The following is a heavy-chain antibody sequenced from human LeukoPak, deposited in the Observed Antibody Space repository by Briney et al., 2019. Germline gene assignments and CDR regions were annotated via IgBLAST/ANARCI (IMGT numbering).Heavy chain of an antibody. J-gene: IGHJ4*02. CDR1: GFTFSSYT. CDR2: ISSSSNII. V-gene: IGHV3-48*01. D-gene: IGHD1-26*01. Sequence: GGSLRLSCAASGFTFSSYTMNWVRQAPGKGLEWVSYISSSSNIIYYADSVKGRFTISRDNAKNSLYLQMNSLRAADTAVYYCARERIVGATGRFDYWGQGTLVTVSS. CDR3: ARERIVGATGRFDY.